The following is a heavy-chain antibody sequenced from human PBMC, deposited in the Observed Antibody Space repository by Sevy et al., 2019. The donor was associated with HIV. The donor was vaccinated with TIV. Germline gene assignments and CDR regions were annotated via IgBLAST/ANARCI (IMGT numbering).Heavy chain of an antibody. CDR3: ESEQTPGYNPDYFDS. V-gene: IGHV3-7*01. D-gene: IGHD5-12*01. Sequence: GGSLRLSCAASGFTFSNYWMSWVRQAPGKGLECVSNINQDGSEKYYLDSVKGRFIVSRDNAKNSLYLQMNSLRAEDSAVYYCESEQTPGYNPDYFDSWGQGTMVTVSS. J-gene: IGHJ4*02. CDR2: INQDGSEK. CDR1: GFTFSNYW.